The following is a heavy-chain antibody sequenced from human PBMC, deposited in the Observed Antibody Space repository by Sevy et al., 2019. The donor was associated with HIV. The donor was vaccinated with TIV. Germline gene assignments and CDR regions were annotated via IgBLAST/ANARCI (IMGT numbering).Heavy chain of an antibody. V-gene: IGHV3-72*01. Sequence: GGSPRLSCAASGFTFSDHYMDWVRQAPGKGLEWVGRTRNKANSYTTEYAASVKGRFTISRDDSKNSLYLQMNSLKTEDTAVYYCARVPVSGSYYPYYYYYGMDVWGQGTTVTVSS. CDR2: TRNKANSYTT. CDR3: ARVPVSGSYYPYYYYYGMDV. J-gene: IGHJ6*02. D-gene: IGHD1-26*01. CDR1: GFTFSDHY.